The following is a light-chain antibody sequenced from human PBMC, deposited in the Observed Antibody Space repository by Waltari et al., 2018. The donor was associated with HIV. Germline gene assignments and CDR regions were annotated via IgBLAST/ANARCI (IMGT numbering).Light chain of an antibody. CDR1: QSVSSTY. V-gene: IGKV3-20*01. CDR3: QQYGSSPRSIT. CDR2: GAS. J-gene: IGKJ5*01. Sequence: EIVLTQSPGTLSLSPGERATLSCSASQSVSSTYLAWYQQKPGQAPRLLIYGASSRATGIPDRFSGSGSGTDFTLTISRLEPEDFAVYYCQQYGSSPRSITFGQGTRLEIK.